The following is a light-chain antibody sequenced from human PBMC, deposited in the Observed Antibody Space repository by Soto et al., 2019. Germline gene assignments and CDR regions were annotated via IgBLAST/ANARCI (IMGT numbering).Light chain of an antibody. Sequence: QSALTQPPSASGAPGQRVTISCSGSSSNIGSNTVNWYQQLPGTAPKLLIYSSNQRPSGVLDRFSGSKSGTSASLAISGLQSEDEADYYCAAWGDSLNGYVFGTGTKVTVL. J-gene: IGLJ1*01. CDR2: SSN. CDR1: SSNIGSNT. V-gene: IGLV1-44*01. CDR3: AAWGDSLNGYV.